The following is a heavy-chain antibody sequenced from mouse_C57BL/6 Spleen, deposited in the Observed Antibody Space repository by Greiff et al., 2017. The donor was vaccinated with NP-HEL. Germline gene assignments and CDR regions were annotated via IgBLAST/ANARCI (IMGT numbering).Heavy chain of an antibody. CDR2: IYPGDGDT. J-gene: IGHJ2*01. CDR3: ARTAYYGNYYFDY. D-gene: IGHD2-10*01. V-gene: IGHV1-82*01. CDR1: GYAFSSSW. Sequence: QVQLKESGPELVKPGASVKISCKASGYAFSSSWMNWVKQRPGKGLEWIGRIYPGDGDTNYNGKFKGKATLTADKSSSTAYMQLSSLTSEDSAVYFCARTAYYGNYYFDYWGQGTTLTVSS.